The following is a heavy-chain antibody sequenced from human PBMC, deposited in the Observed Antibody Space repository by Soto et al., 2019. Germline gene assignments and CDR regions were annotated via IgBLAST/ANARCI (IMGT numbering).Heavy chain of an antibody. Sequence: QLQLQESGPGLVKPSETLSLTCTVSGGSISSSSYYWGWIRQPPGKGLEWIGSIYYSGSTYYNPSLKSRVTISVDTSKNQFSLKLSSVTAADTAVYYCARRVGAAAGTSIAFDIWGQGTMVTVSS. J-gene: IGHJ3*02. CDR3: ARRVGAAAGTSIAFDI. V-gene: IGHV4-39*01. D-gene: IGHD6-13*01. CDR1: GGSISSSSYY. CDR2: IYYSGST.